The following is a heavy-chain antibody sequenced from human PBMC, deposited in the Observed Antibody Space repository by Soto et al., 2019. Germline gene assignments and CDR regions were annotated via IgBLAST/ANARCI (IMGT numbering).Heavy chain of an antibody. J-gene: IGHJ6*02. V-gene: IGHV1-2*02. CDR2: INPNSGGT. CDR3: ATYYSNGYYYYYGIDV. Sequence: ASVKVSCKASGYTFTGYYMHWVRQAPGQGLEWMGWINPNSGGTNYAQKFQGRVTMTRDTSISTAYMELSRLRSDDTAVYYCATYYSNGYYYYYGIDVWGQGTTVTVSS. D-gene: IGHD4-4*01. CDR1: GYTFTGYY.